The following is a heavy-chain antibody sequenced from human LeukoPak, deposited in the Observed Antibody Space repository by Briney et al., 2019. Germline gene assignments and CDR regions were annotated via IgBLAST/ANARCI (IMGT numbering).Heavy chain of an antibody. CDR1: GFTFDDYA. V-gene: IGHV3-9*01. CDR2: ISWNSGSI. CDR3: AKDYGSGSYSGTSGYFDY. J-gene: IGHJ4*02. D-gene: IGHD3-10*01. Sequence: PGRSLRLSCAASGFTFDDYAMHWVRQAPGKGLEWVSGISWNSGSIGYADSVKGPFTISRDNAKNSLYLQMNSLRAEDTALYYCAKDYGSGSYSGTSGYFDYWGQGTLVTVSS.